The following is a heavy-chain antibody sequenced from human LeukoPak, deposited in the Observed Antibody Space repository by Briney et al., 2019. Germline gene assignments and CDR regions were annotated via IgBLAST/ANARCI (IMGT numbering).Heavy chain of an antibody. CDR1: GFTFSHYA. CDR2: IGVNT. D-gene: IGHD2-21*01. CDR3: ARDTVSLGAPGDNGDFFDC. Sequence: GGSLRLSCAASGFTFSHYAVSWVRQAPGKGLEWVSAIGVNTYYTDSVKGRFTISRDNAKNRLYLQMNRLSAEDTALYYCARDTVSLGAPGDNGDFFDCWGQGTLVTVSS. J-gene: IGHJ4*02. V-gene: IGHV3-23*01.